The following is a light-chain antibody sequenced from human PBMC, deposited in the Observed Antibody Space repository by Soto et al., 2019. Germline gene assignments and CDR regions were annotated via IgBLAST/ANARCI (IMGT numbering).Light chain of an antibody. CDR1: SSDVGGYKY. Sequence: QFALTQPPSASGSPGQSVTISCTGTSSDVGGYKYVSWYQQHPGKAPKLMIYEVSKRPSGVPDRFSGSKSGNTASLTVSGLQAEDEADYYCSSYAGRNNWVFGGGTKLTVL. J-gene: IGLJ3*02. CDR3: SSYAGRNNWV. CDR2: EVS. V-gene: IGLV2-8*01.